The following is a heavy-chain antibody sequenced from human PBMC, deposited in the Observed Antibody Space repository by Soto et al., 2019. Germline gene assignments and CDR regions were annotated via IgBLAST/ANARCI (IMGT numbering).Heavy chain of an antibody. V-gene: IGHV4-31*03. Sequence: TLSLTGTVSGGSISSGGYYWSWIRQHPGKGLEWIGYIYYSGSTYYNPSLKSRVTISVDTSKNQFSLKLSSVTAADTAVYYCERTSGLVGWFDPWGQGTLVTVSS. J-gene: IGHJ5*02. CDR3: ERTSGLVGWFDP. CDR2: IYYSGST. CDR1: GGSISSGGYY. D-gene: IGHD3-10*01.